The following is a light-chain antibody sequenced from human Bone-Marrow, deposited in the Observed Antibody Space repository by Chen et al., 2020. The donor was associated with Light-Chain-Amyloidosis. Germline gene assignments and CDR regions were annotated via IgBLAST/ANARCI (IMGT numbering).Light chain of an antibody. V-gene: IGLV1-44*01. CDR2: SDN. J-gene: IGLJ3*02. CDR3: ATWDDSLNWV. Sequence: QSVLTQPPSASGTLGQRVTISCSGSSSNIRTNAVLWYQPLPGTAPKLLIYSDNQRPSGVPDRFSGSKSGTSASLGIFGLQSEDEADYYCATWDDSLNWVFGGGTKLTVL. CDR1: SSNIRTNA.